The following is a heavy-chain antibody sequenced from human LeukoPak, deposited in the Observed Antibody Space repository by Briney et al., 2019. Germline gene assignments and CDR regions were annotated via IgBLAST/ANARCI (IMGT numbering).Heavy chain of an antibody. CDR2: IYYSGST. J-gene: IGHJ6*03. CDR3: ARDFSPRTKYYYMDV. Sequence: SEPLSLTCTVSGGSISSYYWSWIRQPPGKGLEWIGYIYYSGSTNYNPSLKSRVTISVDTSKNQFSLKLSSVTAADTAVYYCARDFSPRTKYYYMDVWGKGTTVTVSS. CDR1: GGSISSYY. V-gene: IGHV4-59*01. D-gene: IGHD2-8*01.